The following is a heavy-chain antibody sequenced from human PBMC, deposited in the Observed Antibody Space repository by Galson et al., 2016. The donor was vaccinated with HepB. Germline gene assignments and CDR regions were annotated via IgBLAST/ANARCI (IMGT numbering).Heavy chain of an antibody. CDR1: GFTFKKYW. D-gene: IGHD3-9*01. Sequence: LRLSCAASGFTFKKYWMSWVRQAPGKGPEWVANIKHDETEKYLADSVEGRFTISRDNAKNSLYLQMNSLRAEDTAVYYCASYPGYFPGNWGQGTLVTVSS. CDR2: IKHDETEK. V-gene: IGHV3-7*01. CDR3: ASYPGYFPGN. J-gene: IGHJ4*02.